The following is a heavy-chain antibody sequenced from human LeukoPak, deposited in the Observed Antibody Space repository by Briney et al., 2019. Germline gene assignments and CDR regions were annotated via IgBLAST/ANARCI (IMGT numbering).Heavy chain of an antibody. CDR3: ARSAVCSSTSCSPYFDY. D-gene: IGHD2-2*01. V-gene: IGHV1-69*13. Sequence: SVKVSCKASGYTFTSYYMHWVRQAPGQGLEWMGGIIPIFGTANYAQKFQGRVTITADESTSTAYMELSSLRSEDTAVYYCARSAVCSSTSCSPYFDYWGQGTLVTVSS. CDR1: GYTFTSYY. CDR2: IIPIFGTA. J-gene: IGHJ4*02.